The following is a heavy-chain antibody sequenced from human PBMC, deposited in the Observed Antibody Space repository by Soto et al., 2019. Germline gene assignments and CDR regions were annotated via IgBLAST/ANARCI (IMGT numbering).Heavy chain of an antibody. CDR3: ARVPAHTTYYYYMDV. CDR2: INHSGST. CDR1: GGSFSDYY. Sequence: PSETLSLTCAVYGGSFSDYYWSWIRQPPGKGLEWIGEINHSGSTNYNPSLKSRVTISVDTSKNQFSLKLSSVTAADTAVYYCARVPAHTTYYYYMDVWGKGTTVTVSS. V-gene: IGHV4-34*01. D-gene: IGHD2-2*01. J-gene: IGHJ6*03.